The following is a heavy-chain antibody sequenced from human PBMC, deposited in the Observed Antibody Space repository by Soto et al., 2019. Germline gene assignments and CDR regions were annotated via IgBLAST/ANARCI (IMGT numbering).Heavy chain of an antibody. CDR3: ARGVENIVVVLDVFGYYGMDV. J-gene: IGHJ6*02. D-gene: IGHD2-2*01. Sequence: ASVEVSCKASGYSVTSYVIYWVRQAPGQRLEWMGWINAGNGNTKSSQKFQARVTITSDTSASTAYMELSSLRSEDTAVYFCARGVENIVVVLDVFGYYGMDVWGQGTTVTVSS. CDR2: INAGNGNT. V-gene: IGHV1-3*01. CDR1: GYSVTSYV.